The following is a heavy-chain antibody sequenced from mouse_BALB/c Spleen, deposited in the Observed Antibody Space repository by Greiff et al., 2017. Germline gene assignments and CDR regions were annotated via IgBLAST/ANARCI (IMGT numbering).Heavy chain of an antibody. CDR2: ISSGGST. Sequence: EVKLEESGGGLVKPGGSLKLSCAASGFTFSSYAMSWVRQTPEKRLEWVASISSGGSTYYPDSVKGRFTISRDNARNILYLQMSSLRSEDTAMYYCARGFYDGYYGFDYWGQGTTLTVSS. CDR3: ARGFYDGYYGFDY. V-gene: IGHV5-6-5*01. D-gene: IGHD2-3*01. CDR1: GFTFSSYA. J-gene: IGHJ2*01.